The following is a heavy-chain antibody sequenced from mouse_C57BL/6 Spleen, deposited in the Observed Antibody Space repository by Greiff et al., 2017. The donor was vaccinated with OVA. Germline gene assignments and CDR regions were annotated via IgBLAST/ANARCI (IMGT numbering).Heavy chain of an antibody. D-gene: IGHD1-1*01. CDR2: INPSNGGT. CDR3: ARGFEITTILDY. CDR1: GYTFTSYW. Sequence: VKLQQSGTELVKPGASVKLSCKASGYTFTSYWMHWVKQRPGQGLEWIGQINPSNGGTNYNEKFKSKATLTVDKSSSTAYMQLSSLTSEDSAVYYCARGFEITTILDYWGQGTTLTVSS. J-gene: IGHJ2*01. V-gene: IGHV1-53*01.